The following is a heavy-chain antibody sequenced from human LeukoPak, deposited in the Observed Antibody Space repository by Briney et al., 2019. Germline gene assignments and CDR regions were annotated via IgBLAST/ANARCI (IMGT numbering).Heavy chain of an antibody. V-gene: IGHV3-9*01. D-gene: IGHD5-12*01. CDR3: AKGQWLLNFDY. J-gene: IGHJ4*02. Sequence: GGSLRLSCAASGFTFDDYAMHWVRQAPGKGLEWVSGISWNSGSIGYADSVKGRFTISRDNAKNSLYLQMNSLRAEDTALYYCAKGQWLLNFDYWGQGTLVTVSS. CDR2: ISWNSGSI. CDR1: GFTFDDYA.